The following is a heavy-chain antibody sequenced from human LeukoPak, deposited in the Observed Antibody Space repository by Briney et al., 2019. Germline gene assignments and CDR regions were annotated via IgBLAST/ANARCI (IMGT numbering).Heavy chain of an antibody. Sequence: PGGSLRLSCAASGFTFSNYAMHWVRQAPGKGLEWVAVISYDGSNKYYTDSVKGRFTISGDSSKNTLYLQMNSLRAEDTAVYYCAELGITMIGGVWGKGTTVTISS. CDR1: GFTFSNYA. J-gene: IGHJ6*04. V-gene: IGHV3-30*04. CDR2: ISYDGSNK. D-gene: IGHD3-10*02. CDR3: AELGITMIGGV.